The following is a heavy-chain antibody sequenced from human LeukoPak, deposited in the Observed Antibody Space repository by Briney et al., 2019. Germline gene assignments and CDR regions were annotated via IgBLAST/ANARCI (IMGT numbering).Heavy chain of an antibody. D-gene: IGHD3-3*01. CDR1: GGSISSYY. Sequence: SETLSLTCTVSGGSISSYYWSWIRQPPGKGLEWIGYIYYSGSTNYNPSLKSRVTISVDTSKNQFSLKLSSVTAADTAVYYCARDTYYDFWSGLDVWGKGTTVTVSS. V-gene: IGHV4-59*12. CDR3: ARDTYYDFWSGLDV. J-gene: IGHJ6*04. CDR2: IYYSGST.